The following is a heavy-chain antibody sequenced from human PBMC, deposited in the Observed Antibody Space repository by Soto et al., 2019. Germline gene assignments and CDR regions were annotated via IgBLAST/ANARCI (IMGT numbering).Heavy chain of an antibody. V-gene: IGHV3-74*01. CDR1: GFTFSSYW. D-gene: IGHD3-3*01. Sequence: GGSLRLSCAASGFTFSSYWMNWVRQAPGKGLVWVSRINSDGSSTSYADSVKGRFTISRDNAKHTLYLQMNSLRAEDTSVYYCARLGFWIGYYAFDILGQGTMVTVSS. CDR2: INSDGSST. J-gene: IGHJ3*02. CDR3: ARLGFWIGYYAFDI.